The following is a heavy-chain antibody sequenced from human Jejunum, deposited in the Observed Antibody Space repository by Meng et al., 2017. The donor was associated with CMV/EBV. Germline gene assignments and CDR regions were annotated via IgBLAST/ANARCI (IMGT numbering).Heavy chain of an antibody. D-gene: IGHD4-17*01. CDR2: SLSDDEK. CDR3: ARIGRAPRHRTVPPIYNYGLDL. CDR1: MG. V-gene: IGHV2-26*01. J-gene: IGHJ6*02. Sequence: MGVSWIRQPPGKALEWLAHSLSDDEKSYRTSLESRLTIVNDISKNQVVLTMTKMDPVDTGTYYCARIGRAPRHRTVPPIYNYGLDLWAQGTTVTVSS.